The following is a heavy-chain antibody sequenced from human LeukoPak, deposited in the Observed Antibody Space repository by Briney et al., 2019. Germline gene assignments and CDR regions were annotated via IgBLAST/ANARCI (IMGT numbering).Heavy chain of an antibody. J-gene: IGHJ4*02. Sequence: SQTLSLTCAVSGGSISSGGYSWSWIRQPPGKGLEWIGYIYHSGSTYYNPSLKSRVTISVDRSKNQFSLKLSSVTAADTAVYYCARGHGSYYYDSSGYLLTDYWGQGTLVTVSS. D-gene: IGHD3-22*01. CDR1: GGSISSGGYS. CDR2: IYHSGST. CDR3: ARGHGSYYYDSSGYLLTDY. V-gene: IGHV4-30-2*01.